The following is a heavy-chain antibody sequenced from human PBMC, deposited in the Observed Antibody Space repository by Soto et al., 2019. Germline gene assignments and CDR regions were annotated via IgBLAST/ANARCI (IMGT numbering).Heavy chain of an antibody. CDR3: AKDRGEVHDAFDI. CDR2: ISGSGGST. D-gene: IGHD3-10*01. J-gene: IGHJ3*02. Sequence: PGGSLRLSCAASGFTFSSYDMSWVRQAPGKGLEWVSAISGSGGSTYYADSVKGRFTISRDNSKNTLYLQMNSLRAEDTAVYYCAKDRGEVHDAFDIWGQGTMVTVSS. CDR1: GFTFSSYD. V-gene: IGHV3-23*01.